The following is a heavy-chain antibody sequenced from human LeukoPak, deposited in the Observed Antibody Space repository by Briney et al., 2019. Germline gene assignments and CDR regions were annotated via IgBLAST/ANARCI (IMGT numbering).Heavy chain of an antibody. CDR1: GFTFSSYA. CDR3: AKDQAPYYYDSSGYYCYFDY. CDR2: ISGSGGST. J-gene: IGHJ4*02. V-gene: IGHV3-23*01. D-gene: IGHD3-22*01. Sequence: PGGSLRLSCAASGFTFSSYAMSWVRQAPGKGLEWVSAISGSGGSTYYAASVKGRFTISRDNSKNTLYLQMNSLRAEDTAVYYCAKDQAPYYYDSSGYYCYFDYWGQGTLVTVSS.